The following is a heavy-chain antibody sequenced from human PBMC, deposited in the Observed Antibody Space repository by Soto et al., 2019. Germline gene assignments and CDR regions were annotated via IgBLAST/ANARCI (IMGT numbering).Heavy chain of an antibody. CDR3: ARSIDY. V-gene: IGHV4-34*09. CDR1: GGSFSGYY. Sequence: PSETLSLTCAVYGGSFSGYYWSWIRQPPGKGLEWIGEINHSGSTNYNPSLKSRVTISVDTSKNQFSLKLSSVTAADTAVYYCARSIDYWGQGTLVTVSS. CDR2: INHSGST. J-gene: IGHJ4*02.